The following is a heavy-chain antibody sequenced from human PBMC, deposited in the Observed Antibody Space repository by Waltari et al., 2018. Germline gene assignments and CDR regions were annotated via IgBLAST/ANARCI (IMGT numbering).Heavy chain of an antibody. CDR3: AKDGGIRTLWGWFDP. CDR1: GFTFSSYA. V-gene: IGHV3-23*01. D-gene: IGHD1-26*01. Sequence: EVQLLESGGGLVQPGGSLRLSCAASGFTFSSYAMSWVRPAPGKGLEWVSAISGSGGSTYYADSVKGRFTISRDNSKNTLYLQMNSLRAEDTAVYYCAKDGGIRTLWGWFDPWGQGTLVTVSS. CDR2: ISGSGGST. J-gene: IGHJ5*02.